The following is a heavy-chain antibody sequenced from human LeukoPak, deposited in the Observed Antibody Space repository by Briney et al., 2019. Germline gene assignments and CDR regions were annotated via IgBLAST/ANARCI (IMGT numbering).Heavy chain of an antibody. V-gene: IGHV4-59*08. D-gene: IGHD5-24*01. CDR3: AKWLLFNRYYYGIDV. Sequence: PSETLSLTCTVSGASISSYYWSCIRQPPGKGLEWIGYIYYSGSTHYNPSLKSRVTISVDTSKNQFSLRLSSVNPADTAVYYCAKWLLFNRYYYGIDVWGRGTTVTVSS. CDR1: GASISSYY. J-gene: IGHJ6*02. CDR2: IYYSGST.